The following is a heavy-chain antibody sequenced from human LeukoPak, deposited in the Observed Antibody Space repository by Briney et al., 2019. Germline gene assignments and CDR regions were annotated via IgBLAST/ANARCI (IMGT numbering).Heavy chain of an antibody. D-gene: IGHD1-26*01. CDR2: IYYSGST. CDR1: SGSISSYY. Sequence: SETLSLTCTVSSGSISSYYWSWIRQPPGKGLEWIGYIYYSGSTIYNPSLKSRVTISVDTSKNQFSLKLSSVTAADTAVYYCARGGELLLLWGQGTLVTVSS. V-gene: IGHV4-59*01. CDR3: ARGGELLLL. J-gene: IGHJ4*02.